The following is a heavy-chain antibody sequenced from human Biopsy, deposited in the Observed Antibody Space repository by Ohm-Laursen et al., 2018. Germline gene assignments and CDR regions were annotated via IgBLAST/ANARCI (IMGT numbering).Heavy chain of an antibody. CDR2: IYYSGTT. V-gene: IGHV4-59*01. D-gene: IGHD3-3*01. J-gene: IGHJ5*01. CDR1: GESMGTYY. Sequence: TLSLTCTVSGESMGTYYWTWIRQPPGKGLEWIASIYYSGTTNKNPSLKSRVTISVDTSKRQFYLELSSVTAADPAIYYCARVRGGFLEWFDYWGQGTLITVSS. CDR3: ARVRGGFLEWFDY.